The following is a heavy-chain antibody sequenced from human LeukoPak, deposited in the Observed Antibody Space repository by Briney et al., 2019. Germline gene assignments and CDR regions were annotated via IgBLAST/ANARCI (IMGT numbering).Heavy chain of an antibody. V-gene: IGHV3-23*01. Sequence: GGSLRLSCAASGFTLSSYAMSWVRQAPGKGLEWVSAISGSGGSTYYADSVKGRFTISRDNSKNTLYLQMNSLRAEDTAVYYCAKDRGHSWSGFGYWGQGTLVTVSS. D-gene: IGHD3-3*02. CDR1: GFTLSSYA. CDR2: ISGSGGST. J-gene: IGHJ4*02. CDR3: AKDRGHSWSGFGY.